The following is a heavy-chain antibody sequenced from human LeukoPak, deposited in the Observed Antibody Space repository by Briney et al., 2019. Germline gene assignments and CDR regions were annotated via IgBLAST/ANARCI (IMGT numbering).Heavy chain of an antibody. J-gene: IGHJ4*02. Sequence: GGSLRLSCAASGFTFSSYAMSWVRQAPGKGLEWVSVIYSGGSTYYADSVKGRFTISRDNSKNTLYLQMNSLRAEDTAVYYCARVSSSSSKYYFDYWGQGTLVTVSS. CDR1: GFTFSSYA. CDR2: IYSGGST. V-gene: IGHV3-66*01. CDR3: ARVSSSSSKYYFDY. D-gene: IGHD6-6*01.